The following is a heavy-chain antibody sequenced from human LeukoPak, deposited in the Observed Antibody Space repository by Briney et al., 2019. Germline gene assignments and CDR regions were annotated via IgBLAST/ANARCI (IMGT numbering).Heavy chain of an antibody. CDR2: ISAYNGNT. CDR3: ARVSVAPRKGPKVGYFDY. J-gene: IGHJ4*02. CDR1: GYTFTSYG. D-gene: IGHD2-15*01. Sequence: ASVKVSCKASGYTFTSYGISWVRQAPGQGLEWMGWISAYNGNTNYAQKLQGRVTMTTDTSTSTAYMELRSLRSDDTAVYYCARVSVAPRKGPKVGYFDYWGQGTLVTVSS. V-gene: IGHV1-18*01.